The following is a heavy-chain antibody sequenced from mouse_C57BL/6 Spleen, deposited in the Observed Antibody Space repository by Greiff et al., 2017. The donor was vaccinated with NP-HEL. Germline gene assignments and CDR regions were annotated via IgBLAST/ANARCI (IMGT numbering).Heavy chain of an antibody. CDR3: ARGDDYEVYAMDY. CDR1: GYSITSGYD. J-gene: IGHJ4*01. D-gene: IGHD2-4*01. V-gene: IGHV3-1*01. CDR2: ISYSGST. Sequence: DVKLQESGPGMVKPSQSLPLTCTVTGYSITSGYDWHWIRHFPGNKLEWMGYISYSGSTNYNPSLKSRISITHDTSKNHFFLKLNSVTTEDTATYYRARGDDYEVYAMDYWGQGTSVTVSS.